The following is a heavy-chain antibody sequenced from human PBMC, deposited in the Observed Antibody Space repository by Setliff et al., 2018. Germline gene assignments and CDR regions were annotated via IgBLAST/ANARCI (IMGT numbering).Heavy chain of an antibody. J-gene: IGHJ4*02. V-gene: IGHV4-61*05. Sequence: SETLSLTCTVSGGSINSGSYFWAWIRQPPGKGLEWIGEINHSGISNYNPSLKSRVTIAVDTSNNQFSLKLTSVTAADTAVYYCARTGTYRYFDYWGQGTRVTVSS. D-gene: IGHD1-1*01. CDR1: GGSINSGSYF. CDR3: ARTGTYRYFDY. CDR2: INHSGIS.